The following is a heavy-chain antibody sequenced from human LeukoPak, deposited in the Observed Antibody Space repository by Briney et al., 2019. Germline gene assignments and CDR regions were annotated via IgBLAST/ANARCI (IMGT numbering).Heavy chain of an antibody. CDR3: AKTYNWNVRYYFDY. J-gene: IGHJ4*02. CDR1: GFTFSSYA. CDR2: IGSSNTYM. V-gene: IGHV3-23*01. D-gene: IGHD1-1*01. Sequence: GGSLRLSCAASGFTFSSYAMSWVRQAPGKGLEWVSSIGSSNTYMNYADSVKGRFTISRDNSKNTLYLQMNSLRAEDTAVYYCAKTYNWNVRYYFDYWGQGTLVTVSS.